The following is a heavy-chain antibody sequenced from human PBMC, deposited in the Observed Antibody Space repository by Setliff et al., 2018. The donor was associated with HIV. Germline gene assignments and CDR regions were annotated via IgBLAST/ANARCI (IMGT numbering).Heavy chain of an antibody. Sequence: SETLSLTCSVSGGSISRSSYYWGWIRQPPGKGLEWIGSIYYTGSTYYKPSLKSRVTILVDTSKNQFSLKLSSVTAADTAVYYCARDVYDYDFGGYFYMDVWGKGTTVTVSS. J-gene: IGHJ6*03. CDR3: ARDVYDYDFGGYFYMDV. CDR1: GGSISRSSYY. D-gene: IGHD3-3*01. V-gene: IGHV4-39*07. CDR2: IYYTGST.